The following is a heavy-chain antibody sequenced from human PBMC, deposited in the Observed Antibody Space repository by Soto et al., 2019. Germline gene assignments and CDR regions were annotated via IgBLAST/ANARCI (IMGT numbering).Heavy chain of an antibody. Sequence: QVQLVQSGAEVKKPGASVKVSCKASGYTFTSYYMHWVRQAPGQGLEWMGIINPSGGSTSYAQKFQGRVTMTRDTSASTVYIELSSLRSEDTAVYYCARGNPGLAYCSGGSCGFDPWGQGTLVTVSS. J-gene: IGHJ5*02. CDR1: GYTFTSYY. D-gene: IGHD2-15*01. CDR3: ARGNPGLAYCSGGSCGFDP. V-gene: IGHV1-46*03. CDR2: INPSGGST.